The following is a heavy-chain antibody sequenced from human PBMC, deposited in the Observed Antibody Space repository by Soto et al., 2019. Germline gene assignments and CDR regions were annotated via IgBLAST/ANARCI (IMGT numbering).Heavy chain of an antibody. CDR2: INAGNGNT. J-gene: IGHJ6*02. CDR1: GYTFTSYA. V-gene: IGHV1-3*01. CDR3: ATGAGESIAARHYYYGMDV. Sequence: ASVKVSCKASGYTFTSYAMHWVRQAPGQRLEWMGWINAGNGNTKYSQKFQGRVTITRDTSASTAYMELSSLRSEDTAVYYCATGAGESIAARHYYYGMDVWGQGTTVTVSS. D-gene: IGHD6-6*01.